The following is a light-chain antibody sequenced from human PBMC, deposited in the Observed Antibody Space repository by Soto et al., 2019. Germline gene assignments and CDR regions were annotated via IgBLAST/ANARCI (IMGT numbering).Light chain of an antibody. V-gene: IGKV3D-15*01. CDR3: HQRQSWPRT. CDR2: GAS. CDR1: QSVSSN. Sequence: EIVMTQSPATLSVSPGERATLSCRASQSVSSNLAWYQQKPGQAPRILIYGASSRDAGIPARFSGSGSGTDFTLTISEVQPEDFEIYYCHQRQSWPRTFGQGTKVDIK. J-gene: IGKJ1*01.